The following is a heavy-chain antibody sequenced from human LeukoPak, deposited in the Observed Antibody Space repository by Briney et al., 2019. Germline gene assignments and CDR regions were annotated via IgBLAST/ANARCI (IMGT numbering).Heavy chain of an antibody. CDR2: ISAYNGNT. D-gene: IGHD6-6*01. CDR1: GYTFTSYG. V-gene: IGHV1-18*01. J-gene: IGHJ4*02. CDR3: ARAAPYSSSSDFDY. Sequence: GASVKVSCKASGYTFTSYGISWVRQAPGQGLEWTGWISAYNGNTNYAQKLQGRVTMTTDTSTSTAYMELRSLRSDDTAVYYCARAAPYSSSSDFDYWGQGTLVTVSS.